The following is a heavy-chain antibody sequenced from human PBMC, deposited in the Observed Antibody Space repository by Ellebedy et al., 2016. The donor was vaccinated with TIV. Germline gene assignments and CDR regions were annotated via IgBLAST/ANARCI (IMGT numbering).Heavy chain of an antibody. Sequence: GGSLRLSCVASGFTFKSYWMHWVRQVPGKGLEWVSRINSGGSSTLYADSVKGRFTISRDSAKNTVNLQMTRLRAEDTAVYYCARANSGPLPVDAFDIWGQGTMVTVSS. V-gene: IGHV3-74*01. D-gene: IGHD2-15*01. CDR1: GFTFKSYW. CDR2: INSGGSST. CDR3: ARANSGPLPVDAFDI. J-gene: IGHJ3*02.